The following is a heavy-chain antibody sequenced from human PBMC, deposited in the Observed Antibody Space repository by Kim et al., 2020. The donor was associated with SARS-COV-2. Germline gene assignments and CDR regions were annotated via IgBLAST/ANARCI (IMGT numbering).Heavy chain of an antibody. CDR3: ARARDGDNYFDY. V-gene: IGHV4-4*02. Sequence: NYNPSLKSRVTISVDKSKNQFSLKLSSVTAADTAVYYCARARDGDNYFDYWGQGTLVTVSS. J-gene: IGHJ4*02. D-gene: IGHD3-10*01.